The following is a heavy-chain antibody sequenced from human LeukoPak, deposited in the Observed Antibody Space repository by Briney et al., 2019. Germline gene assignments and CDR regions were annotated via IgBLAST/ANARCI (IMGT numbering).Heavy chain of an antibody. Sequence: KSSETLSLTCAVYGGSFSGYYWSWIRQPPGKGLEWIGEINHSGSTNYNPSLKSRVTISVDTSKNQFSLKLSSVTAADTAVYYCATPVPHGSDPSLYYYYMDVWGKGTTVTISS. CDR1: GGSFSGYY. D-gene: IGHD3-10*01. CDR3: ATPVPHGSDPSLYYYYMDV. V-gene: IGHV4-34*01. CDR2: INHSGST. J-gene: IGHJ6*03.